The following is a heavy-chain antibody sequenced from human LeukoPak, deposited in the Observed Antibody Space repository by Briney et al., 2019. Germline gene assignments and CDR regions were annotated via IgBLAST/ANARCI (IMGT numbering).Heavy chain of an antibody. CDR3: ARGLFDSSGYYYLAPPDY. CDR2: ISYDGSNK. D-gene: IGHD3-22*01. V-gene: IGHV3-30*04. Sequence: GGSLRLSCAASGFTFSSHAISWVRQAPGKGLEWVAVISYDGSNKYYADSVKGRFTISRDNSKNTFYLQMDSLRAEDTAVYYCARGLFDSSGYYYLAPPDYWGQGTLVTVSS. CDR1: GFTFSSHA. J-gene: IGHJ4*02.